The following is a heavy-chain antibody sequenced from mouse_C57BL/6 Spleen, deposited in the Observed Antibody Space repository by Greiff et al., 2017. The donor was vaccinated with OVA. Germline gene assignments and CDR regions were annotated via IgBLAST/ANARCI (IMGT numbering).Heavy chain of an antibody. CDR1: GFNFKNTY. Sequence: EVMLVESVAELVRPGASVKLSCTASGFNFKNTYMHWVQQRPEQGLEWIGRIDPANGNTKYAPKFQGKATITADTSSNTAYLQLSSLTSEDTAIYYCARRSNDWYFDVWGTGTTVTVSS. D-gene: IGHD2-5*01. J-gene: IGHJ1*03. CDR2: IDPANGNT. CDR3: ARRSNDWYFDV. V-gene: IGHV14-3*01.